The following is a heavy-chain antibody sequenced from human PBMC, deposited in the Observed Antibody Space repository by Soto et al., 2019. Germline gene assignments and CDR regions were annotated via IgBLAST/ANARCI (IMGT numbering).Heavy chain of an antibody. J-gene: IGHJ4*02. D-gene: IGHD2-2*03. Sequence: ASVKVSCKASGYAFTGYYMHWVRQAPGQGLEWMGWINPNSGGTNYAQKFQGWVTMTRDTPISTAYMELSRLRSDDTAVYYCARAGYCSSTSCYDFDYWGQGTLVTVSS. CDR1: GYAFTGYY. V-gene: IGHV1-2*04. CDR3: ARAGYCSSTSCYDFDY. CDR2: INPNSGGT.